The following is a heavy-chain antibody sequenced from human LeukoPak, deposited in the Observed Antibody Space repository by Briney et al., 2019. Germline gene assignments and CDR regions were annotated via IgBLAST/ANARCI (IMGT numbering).Heavy chain of an antibody. Sequence: SETLSLTCAVYGGSFSGYYWSWIRQPPGKGLEWIWEINHSGSTNYNPSLKSRVTISVDTSKNQFSLKLSSVTAADTAVYYCARGSPYSSSFLYYFDYWGQGTLVTVSS. J-gene: IGHJ4*02. CDR1: GGSFSGYY. CDR3: ARGSPYSSSFLYYFDY. D-gene: IGHD6-6*01. V-gene: IGHV4-34*01. CDR2: INHSGST.